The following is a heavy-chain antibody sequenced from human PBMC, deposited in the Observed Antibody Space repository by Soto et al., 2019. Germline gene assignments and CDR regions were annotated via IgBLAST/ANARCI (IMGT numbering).Heavy chain of an antibody. CDR1: GGTFSGHA. V-gene: IGHV1-69*06. CDR3: ARGPNWGYRFDS. Sequence: QVQLVQSGAEAKKPGSSVKVSCEASGGTFSGHAISWGRQAPGQGPEWMGGLIPLFGTTQHAQNFQDRLTITADKSRSTAYMELTSLRFEDTAIYYCARGPNWGYRFDSWGQGTLVTVSS. D-gene: IGHD7-27*01. J-gene: IGHJ4*02. CDR2: LIPLFGTT.